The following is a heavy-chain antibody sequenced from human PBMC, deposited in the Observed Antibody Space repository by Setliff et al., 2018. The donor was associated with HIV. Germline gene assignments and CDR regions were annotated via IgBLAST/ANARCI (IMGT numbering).Heavy chain of an antibody. CDR3: ARDPLRSEARGFDI. Sequence: SETLSLTCTVSGDSITSGHFYWGWIRQAPGKGLEWIGEINHSGSTNYNPSLKSRVTISADASKNQFSLKLSSVIAADTAVYYCARDPLRSEARGFDIWGQGTMVTVSS. J-gene: IGHJ3*02. D-gene: IGHD3-3*01. CDR1: GDSITSGHFY. CDR2: INHSGST. V-gene: IGHV4-39*07.